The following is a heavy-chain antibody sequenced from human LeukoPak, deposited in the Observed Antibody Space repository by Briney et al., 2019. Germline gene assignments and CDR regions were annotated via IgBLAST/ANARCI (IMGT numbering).Heavy chain of an antibody. D-gene: IGHD5-18*01. CDR3: TQYTYGFFQY. V-gene: IGHV3-15*01. CDR1: GFTFSIYG. Sequence: GGTLRLSCAASGFTFSIYGMSWVRQAPGKGLEWVGRIKSKTDGGTTDYAAPVKGRFTISRDDSKNTLYLQMNSLKTEDTAVYYCTQYTYGFFQYWGQGTLVTVSS. J-gene: IGHJ4*02. CDR2: IKSKTDGGTT.